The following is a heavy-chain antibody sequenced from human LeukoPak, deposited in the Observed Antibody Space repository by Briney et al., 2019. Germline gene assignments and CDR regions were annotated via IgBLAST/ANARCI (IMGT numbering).Heavy chain of an antibody. CDR3: ARMTVPEYDILTGLFDY. V-gene: IGHV4-59*08. D-gene: IGHD3-9*01. CDR2: IYYSGST. CDR1: GGSISSYY. J-gene: IGHJ4*02. Sequence: PSETLSLTCTVSGGSISSYYWSWIRQPPGKGLEWIGYIYYSGSTNYNPSLESRVTISVDTSKNQFSLKLSSVTAADTAVYYCARMTVPEYDILTGLFDYWGQGTLVTVSS.